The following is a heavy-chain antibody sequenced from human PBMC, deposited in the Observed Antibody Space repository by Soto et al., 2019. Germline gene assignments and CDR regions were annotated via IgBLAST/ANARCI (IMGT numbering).Heavy chain of an antibody. CDR2: IYYSGST. CDR3: ARVGGFGATTIDY. Sequence: SETLSLTCTVSGGSISSYYWSWIRQPPGKGLEWIGYIYYSGSTYYNPSLKSRVTISVDTSKNQFPLKLSSVTAADTAVYYCARVGGFGATTIDYWGQGTLVTVSS. CDR1: GGSISSYY. J-gene: IGHJ4*02. D-gene: IGHD3-10*01. V-gene: IGHV4-30-4*08.